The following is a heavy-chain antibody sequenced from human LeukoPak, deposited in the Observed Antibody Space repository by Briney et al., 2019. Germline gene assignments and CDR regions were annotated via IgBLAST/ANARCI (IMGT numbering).Heavy chain of an antibody. V-gene: IGHV4-59*01. D-gene: IGHD5-24*01. CDR1: GGSISSYY. J-gene: IGHJ6*03. CDR3: ARDTRHLEMATTYYYYMDV. CDR2: IYYSGST. Sequence: RASETLSLTCTVSGGSISSYYWSWIRQPPGKGLEWIGYIYYSGSTNYNPSLKSRVTISVDTSKNQFSLKLSSVTAADTAVYYCARDTRHLEMATTYYYYMDVWGKGTTVTVSS.